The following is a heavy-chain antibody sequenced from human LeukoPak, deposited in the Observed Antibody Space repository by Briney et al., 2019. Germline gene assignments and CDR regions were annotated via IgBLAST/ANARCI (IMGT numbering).Heavy chain of an antibody. J-gene: IGHJ4*02. CDR2: IKQDGAEK. V-gene: IGHV3-7*01. CDR1: GFTFNSYW. CDR3: ASPYCSSTSCSTLHDF. Sequence: GGSLRLSCATSGFTFNSYWMNWVRQAPGKGLEWVANIKQDGAEKYYVDSVKGRFTISRDNAKSSLYLQMNSLRAEDTAVYYCASPYCSSTSCSTLHDFWGQGTLVTVSS. D-gene: IGHD2-2*01.